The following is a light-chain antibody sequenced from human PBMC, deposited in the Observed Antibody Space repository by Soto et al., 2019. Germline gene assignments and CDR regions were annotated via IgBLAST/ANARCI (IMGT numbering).Light chain of an antibody. Sequence: DIQMTQSPSSLSASVGDRVTITCRASQGISIWLAWYQQKPDKAPKSLIYEASNLQSGVPSRFSGSGSGTDFTLTISSLQPEDVATYYCQQYNSYPLTFGGGTKVEIK. V-gene: IGKV1D-16*01. CDR1: QGISIW. J-gene: IGKJ4*01. CDR2: EAS. CDR3: QQYNSYPLT.